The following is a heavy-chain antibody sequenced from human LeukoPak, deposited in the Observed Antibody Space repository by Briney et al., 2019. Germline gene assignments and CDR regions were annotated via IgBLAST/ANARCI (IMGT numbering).Heavy chain of an antibody. D-gene: IGHD2-21*02. CDR3: ARSDCGGDCYNAAFNY. CDR2: IYPGDSDT. CDR1: GYRICSYW. J-gene: IGHJ4*02. V-gene: IGHV5-51*01. Sequence: GESLRISCKASGYRICSYWIAWVRQMPGKGLEWMGIIYPGDSDTRYSPSFQGHVTISADRSFNTAYLQWSSLKDSDTAMYYCARSDCGGDCYNAAFNYWGQGTLVTVSS.